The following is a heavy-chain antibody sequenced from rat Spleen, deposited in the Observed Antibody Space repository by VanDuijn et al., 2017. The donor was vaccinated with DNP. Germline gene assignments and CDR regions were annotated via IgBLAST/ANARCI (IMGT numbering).Heavy chain of an antibody. Sequence: EVQLVESGGGLVQPGRSLKLSCVASGFIFNDYALAWVRQAPKKGLEWVATISYDGLRPYYRDSVKGRFTISRDDAKSALYLQMDSLRSEDTATYYCTTGAGSPWGQGTSVTVSS. J-gene: IGHJ4*01. CDR1: GFIFNDYA. V-gene: IGHV5S10*01. D-gene: IGHD1-4*01. CDR2: ISYDGLRP. CDR3: TTGAGSP.